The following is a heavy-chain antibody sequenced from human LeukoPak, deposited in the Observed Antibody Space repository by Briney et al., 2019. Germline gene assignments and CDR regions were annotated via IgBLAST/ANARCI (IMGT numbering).Heavy chain of an antibody. V-gene: IGHV1-69*02. D-gene: IGHD2-15*01. J-gene: IGHJ4*02. CDR2: IIPILGIA. CDR1: GGTFSSYT. Sequence: SVKVSCKASGGTFSSYTNSWVRQAPGQGLEWMGRIIPILGIANYAQKFQGRVTITADKSTSTAYMELSSLRSEDTAVYYCARVLGYCSGGSCYAFDYWGQGTLVTVSS. CDR3: ARVLGYCSGGSCYAFDY.